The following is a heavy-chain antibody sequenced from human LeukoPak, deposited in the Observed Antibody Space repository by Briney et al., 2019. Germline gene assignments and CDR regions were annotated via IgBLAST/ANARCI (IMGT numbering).Heavy chain of an antibody. CDR1: GGSISSSSYY. J-gene: IGHJ5*02. D-gene: IGHD2-2*02. CDR2: IYYSGST. V-gene: IGHV4-39*01. Sequence: PSETLSLTCTVSGGSISSSSYYWGWIRQPPGKGLEWIGSIYYSGSTYYNPSLKSRVTISVDTSKNQFSLKLSSVTAADTAVYYCARGSCSSTSCYSLPSGVGKDFDPWGQGTLVTVSS. CDR3: ARGSCSSTSCYSLPSGVGKDFDP.